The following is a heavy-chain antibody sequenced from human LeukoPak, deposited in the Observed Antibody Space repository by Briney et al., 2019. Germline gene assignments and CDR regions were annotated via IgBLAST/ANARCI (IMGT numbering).Heavy chain of an antibody. Sequence: GGSLRLSCAASGFTVSSNYMSWVRQAPGKGLEWVSVIYASGSAYYADSVKGRFTISRDNSKNTLYLQMNSLRTEDTAVYYCAREEDYWGQGTLVTVSS. CDR3: AREEDY. V-gene: IGHV3-66*01. J-gene: IGHJ4*02. CDR1: GFTVSSNY. CDR2: IYASGSA.